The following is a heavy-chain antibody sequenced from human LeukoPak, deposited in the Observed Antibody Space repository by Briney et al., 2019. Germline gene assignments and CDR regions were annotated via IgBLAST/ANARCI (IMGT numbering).Heavy chain of an antibody. Sequence: ASVKVSCKASGGTFSSYAISWVRQAPGQGLEWMGGIIPIFGTANYAQKFQGRVTITADESTSTAYMELSSLRSDDTAVYYCARDRRTMVRGVIDGFDYWGQGTLVTVSS. J-gene: IGHJ4*02. D-gene: IGHD3-10*01. CDR3: ARDRRTMVRGVIDGFDY. CDR1: GGTFSSYA. V-gene: IGHV1-69*13. CDR2: IIPIFGTA.